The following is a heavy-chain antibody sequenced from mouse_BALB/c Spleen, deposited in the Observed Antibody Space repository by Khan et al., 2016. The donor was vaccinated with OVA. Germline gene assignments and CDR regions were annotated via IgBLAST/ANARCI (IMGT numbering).Heavy chain of an antibody. Sequence: QVQLKQSGAELVRPGASVKLSCKASGYSFTSNWMNWVKQRPGQGLEWIGIIHPSDSETRLNQTFKDKATLTVDTSSSTAYMQLSSPTSEDSVVYYCARGNTASYWYFDVWGAGTTVTVSS. CDR3: ARGNTASYWYFDV. CDR2: IHPSDSET. V-gene: IGHV1-61*01. J-gene: IGHJ1*01. CDR1: GYSFTSNW. D-gene: IGHD1-2*01.